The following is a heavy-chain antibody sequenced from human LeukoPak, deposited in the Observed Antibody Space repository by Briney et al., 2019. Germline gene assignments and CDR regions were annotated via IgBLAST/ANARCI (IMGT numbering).Heavy chain of an antibody. V-gene: IGHV3-7*03. CDR3: AREPYGDYFDF. J-gene: IGHJ4*02. CDR2: IKQDGSDK. D-gene: IGHD4-17*01. Sequence: GGSLRLSCAASGFTFSSYWMSWVRQAPGKGLEWVANIKQDGSDKYYVDSVKGRFTISRDNAKNSLYLQMNSLRAEDTAVYYCAREPYGDYFDFWGQGTLVTVSS. CDR1: GFTFSSYW.